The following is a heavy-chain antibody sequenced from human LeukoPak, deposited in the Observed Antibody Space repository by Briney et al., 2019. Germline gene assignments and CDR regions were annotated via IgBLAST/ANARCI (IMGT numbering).Heavy chain of an antibody. CDR3: ARTVDYDFWSGYYTNSGWFDP. CDR1: GGTFSSYA. Sequence: ASVKVSCKASGGTFSSYAISWVRQAPGQGLEWMGRIIPILGIANYAQKLQGRVTMTTDTSTSTAYMKLRSLRSDDTAVYYCARTVDYDFWSGYYTNSGWFDPWGQGTLVTVSS. J-gene: IGHJ5*02. V-gene: IGHV1-69*04. D-gene: IGHD3-3*01. CDR2: IIPILGIA.